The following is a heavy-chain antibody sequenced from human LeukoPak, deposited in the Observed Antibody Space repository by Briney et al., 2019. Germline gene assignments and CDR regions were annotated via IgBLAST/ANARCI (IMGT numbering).Heavy chain of an antibody. CDR2: ISYDGSNK. D-gene: IGHD2-2*01. CDR3: AKGELQLDIVVVPAAYTFDY. CDR1: GFTFSSYG. J-gene: IGHJ4*02. Sequence: PGRSLRLSCAASGFTFSSYGMHWVRQAPGKGLEWVAVISYDGSNKYYADSVKGRFTISRDNSKNTLYLQMNSLRAEDTAVYYCAKGELQLDIVVVPAAYTFDYWGQGTLVTVSS. V-gene: IGHV3-30*18.